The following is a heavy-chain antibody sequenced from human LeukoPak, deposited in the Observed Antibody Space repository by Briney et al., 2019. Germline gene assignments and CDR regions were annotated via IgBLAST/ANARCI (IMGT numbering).Heavy chain of an antibody. V-gene: IGHV4-38-2*02. CDR2: IYHSGST. D-gene: IGHD1-26*01. CDR3: ARGITTHRQGSYVGAAFDI. J-gene: IGHJ3*02. Sequence: PAETLSLTCTVSGYSISSGYYWGCIRQPPGKGLEWIGSIYHSGSTYYNPSLKSRVTISVDTSKNQFSLRLNSVTAADTAVYYCARGITTHRQGSYVGAAFDIWGQGTMVTVSS. CDR1: GYSISSGYY.